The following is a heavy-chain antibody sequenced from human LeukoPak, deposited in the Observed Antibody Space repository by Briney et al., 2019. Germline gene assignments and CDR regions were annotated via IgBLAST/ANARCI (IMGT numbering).Heavy chain of an antibody. D-gene: IGHD4-23*01. V-gene: IGHV3-23*01. CDR2: ISGSGGST. J-gene: IGHJ6*03. CDR3: AKDREVVTPSYYYMDV. CDR1: GFTFSSYA. Sequence: PGGSLRLSCAAPGFTFSSYAMSWVRQAPGKGLEWVSAISGSGGSTYYADSVKGRFTISRDNSKNTLYLQMNSLRAEDTAVYYCAKDREVVTPSYYYMDVWGKGTTVTVSS.